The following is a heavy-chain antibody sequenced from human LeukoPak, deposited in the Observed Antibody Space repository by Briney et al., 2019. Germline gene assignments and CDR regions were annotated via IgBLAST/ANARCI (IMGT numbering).Heavy chain of an antibody. CDR1: GFTFSSNA. D-gene: IGHD3-10*01. CDR3: AKDVRLVRGVNYGSIIDYFDY. CDR2: ISLRGADT. Sequence: GGSLRLSCSASGFTFSSNAMSWVRQAPGKGLEWVSSISLRGADTNYADSVKGRFTISRDDSKNALYLQMNSLRAEDTAVYYCAKDVRLVRGVNYGSIIDYFDYWGQGTLVTVSS. J-gene: IGHJ4*02. V-gene: IGHV3-23*01.